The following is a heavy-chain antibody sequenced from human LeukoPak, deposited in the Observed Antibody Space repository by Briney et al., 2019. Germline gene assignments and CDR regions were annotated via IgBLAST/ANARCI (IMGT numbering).Heavy chain of an antibody. CDR1: GGSFSGYY. J-gene: IGHJ4*02. CDR2: INHSGST. CDR3: ARDRPDLGIDY. V-gene: IGHV4-34*01. Sequence: SETLSLTCAVYGGSFSGYYWSWIRQPPGKGLEWIGEINHSGSTNYNPSLKSRVTISVDTSKNQFSLKLSSVTAADTAVYYCARDRPDLGIDYWGQGTLVTVSS. D-gene: IGHD7-27*01.